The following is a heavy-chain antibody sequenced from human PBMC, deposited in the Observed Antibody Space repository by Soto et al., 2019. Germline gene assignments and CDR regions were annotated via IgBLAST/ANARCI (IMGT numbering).Heavy chain of an antibody. J-gene: IGHJ4*02. CDR1: GGSISSGGYY. CDR3: ARDSPTVTTSHFDY. V-gene: IGHV4-31*03. Sequence: QVQLQESGPGLLKPSQTLSLTCTVSGGSISSGGYYWSWIRQHPGKGLEWIGYIYYSGSTYYNPSLKSRVTISVDTSKNQFSLKLSSVTAADTAVYYCARDSPTVTTSHFDYWGQGTLVTVSS. D-gene: IGHD4-17*01. CDR2: IYYSGST.